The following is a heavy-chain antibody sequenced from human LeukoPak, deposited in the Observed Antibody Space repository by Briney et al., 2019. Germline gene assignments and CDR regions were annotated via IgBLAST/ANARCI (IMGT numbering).Heavy chain of an antibody. CDR1: GYTFTSYY. D-gene: IGHD3-22*01. CDR3: ARANSYYYDSSGYRGWYFDL. Sequence: ASVTVSCKASGYTFTSYYMHWVRQAPGQGLEWMGIINPSGGSTSYAQKFQGRVTMTRDTSTSTVYMELSSLRSEDTAVYYCARANSYYYDSSGYRGWYFDLWGHGTLVTVSS. CDR2: INPSGGST. V-gene: IGHV1-46*01. J-gene: IGHJ2*01.